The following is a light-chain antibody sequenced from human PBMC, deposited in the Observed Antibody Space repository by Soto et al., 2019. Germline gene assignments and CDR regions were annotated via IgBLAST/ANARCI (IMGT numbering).Light chain of an antibody. CDR3: QQYDNSPIT. CDR1: QSISSSF. Sequence: EIVLTQSPCLLSLSPGERASLSCGASQSISSSFLAWYQQKPGQAPRLLIYGASSRATGIPDRFSGTGSETDFTLTISRLEPEDFAVYYCQQYDNSPITFGQGTRLEIK. J-gene: IGKJ5*01. V-gene: IGKV3-20*01. CDR2: GAS.